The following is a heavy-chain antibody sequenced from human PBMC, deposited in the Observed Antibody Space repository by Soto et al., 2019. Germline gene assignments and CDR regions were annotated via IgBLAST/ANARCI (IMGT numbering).Heavy chain of an antibody. CDR2: TYYRSKWYN. D-gene: IGHD6-19*01. J-gene: IGHJ6*02. V-gene: IGHV6-1*01. Sequence: SQTLSLTCAISGDSVSSNSAAWNWIRQSPSRGREWLGRTYYRSKWYNDYAVSVKSRITINPDTSKNQFSLQLNSVTPEDTAVYYCARGDSSGWYDYYYYGMDVWGQGTTVTVSS. CDR1: GDSVSSNSAA. CDR3: ARGDSSGWYDYYYYGMDV.